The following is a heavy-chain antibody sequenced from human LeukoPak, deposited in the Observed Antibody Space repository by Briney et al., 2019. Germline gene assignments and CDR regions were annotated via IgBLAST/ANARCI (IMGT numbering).Heavy chain of an antibody. CDR2: INHSGKT. J-gene: IGHJ4*02. D-gene: IGHD1-1*01. CDR1: GGSISSSGYY. Sequence: PSETLSLTCTVSGGSISSSGYYWDWIRQPPGKGLEGIGSINHSGKTYYEPSLKSRVTISVDTSKTQFSLELRTVTAADTAVYYCARKKLVARGYFDYWGQGALVTVSS. CDR3: ARKKLVARGYFDY. V-gene: IGHV4-39*01.